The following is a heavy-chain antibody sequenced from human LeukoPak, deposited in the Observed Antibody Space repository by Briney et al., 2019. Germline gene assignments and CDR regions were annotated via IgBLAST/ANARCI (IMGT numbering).Heavy chain of an antibody. J-gene: IGHJ3*01. V-gene: IGHV3-7*01. CDR1: GFTFNTYW. CDR2: INQGGSTK. D-gene: IGHD1-26*01. CDR3: VRDKGGRSGAIYYDAFDV. Sequence: GGSLRLSCAASGFTFNTYWMIWVRQAPGKGLEWVANINQGGSTKYYVDSLKGRFTISRDDAKNSLYLQMNSLRAEDTAVYYCVRDKGGRSGAIYYDAFDVWGQGTMVTVSS.